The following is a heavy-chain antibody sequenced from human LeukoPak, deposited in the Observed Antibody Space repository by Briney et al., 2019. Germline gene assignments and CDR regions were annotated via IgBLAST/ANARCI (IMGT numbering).Heavy chain of an antibody. CDR1: GYTFTSYG. Sequence: ASVKVSCKASGYTFTSYGISWVRQAPGQGLEWMGWISAYNGNTNYAQKFQGRVTMTRDTSISTAYMELSRLRSDDTAVYYCAREEFTQQLEEIDYWGQGTLVTVSS. CDR3: AREEFTQQLEEIDY. D-gene: IGHD6-13*01. CDR2: ISAYNGNT. V-gene: IGHV1-18*01. J-gene: IGHJ4*02.